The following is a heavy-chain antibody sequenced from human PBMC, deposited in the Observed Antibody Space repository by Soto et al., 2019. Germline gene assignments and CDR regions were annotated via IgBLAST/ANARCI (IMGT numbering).Heavy chain of an antibody. V-gene: IGHV1-69*02. J-gene: IGHJ4*02. D-gene: IGHD1-26*01. Sequence: QVQLVQSGAEVKKPGSSVKVSCQASGGTFSSYTISWVRQAPGQGLEWMGRINPILGIANYAQKFQGRVTITADKSTSTAYMELSSLRSEDTAVYYCASDGTGATISDYWGQGTLVTVSS. CDR3: ASDGTGATISDY. CDR1: GGTFSSYT. CDR2: INPILGIA.